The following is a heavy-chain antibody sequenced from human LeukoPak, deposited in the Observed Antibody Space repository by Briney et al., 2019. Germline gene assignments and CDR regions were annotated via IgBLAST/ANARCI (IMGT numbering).Heavy chain of an antibody. CDR2: ISYDGSNK. D-gene: IGHD7-27*01. CDR1: GFTFSSYA. Sequence: GGSLRLSCAASGFTFSSYAMHWVRQAPGKGLEWVAVISYDGSNKYYADSVKGRFTISRYNSKNTLYLQMNSLRAEDTAVYYCATNWGSEYWGQGTLVTVSS. J-gene: IGHJ4*02. V-gene: IGHV3-30-3*01. CDR3: ATNWGSEY.